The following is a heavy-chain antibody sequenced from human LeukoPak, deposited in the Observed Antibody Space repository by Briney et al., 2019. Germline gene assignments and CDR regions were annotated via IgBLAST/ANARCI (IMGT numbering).Heavy chain of an antibody. CDR2: INHDGRHT. V-gene: IGHV3-7*01. CDR1: GFNFNNNW. J-gene: IGHJ4*02. D-gene: IGHD2/OR15-2a*01. Sequence: HPGGSLRLSCVASGFNFNNNWMAWVRQAPGKGPELVAHINHDGRHTGYVDSVKGRFTISRDNAKSSLYLQLNSLRAEDTAMYYCAKYLSRAFDCWGQGSMITVSS. CDR3: AKYLSRAFDC.